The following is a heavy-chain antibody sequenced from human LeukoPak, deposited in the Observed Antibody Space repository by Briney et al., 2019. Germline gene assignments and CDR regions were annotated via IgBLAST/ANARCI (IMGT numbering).Heavy chain of an antibody. CDR1: GFTFSSYA. V-gene: IGHV3-48*04. Sequence: PGGSLRLSCAASGFTFSSYAMSWVRQAPGKGLEWISYISISGRTIYYADSVKGRFTISRDNAKNSLYLQMNSLRAEDTAVYYCARGYSNGDYWGQGTLVTVSS. CDR3: ARGYSNGDY. D-gene: IGHD5-18*01. CDR2: ISISGRTI. J-gene: IGHJ4*02.